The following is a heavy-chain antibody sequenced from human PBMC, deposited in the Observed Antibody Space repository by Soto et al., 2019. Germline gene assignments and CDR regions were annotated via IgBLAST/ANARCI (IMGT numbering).Heavy chain of an antibody. CDR3: AKDQLRYFDSKILDV. V-gene: IGHV3-43*02. J-gene: IGHJ6*02. CDR2: ISWDGGST. Sequence: GGSLRLSCAASGFTFRSYAMSWVRQAPGKGLEWVSLISWDGGSTYYADSVKGRFTISRDNSKNSLYLQMDSLRTEDTALYYCAKDQLRYFDSKILDVWGQGTTVTVSS. D-gene: IGHD3-9*01. CDR1: GFTFRSYA.